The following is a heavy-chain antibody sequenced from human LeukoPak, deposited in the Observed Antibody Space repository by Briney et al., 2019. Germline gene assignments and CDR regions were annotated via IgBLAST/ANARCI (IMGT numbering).Heavy chain of an antibody. Sequence: SETLSLTCTVSGGSISSYYWSWIRQPPGEGLEYIGYIYYSGSTNYNPSLKSRVTMSVDTSKNQFSLKLSSVTAADTAVYYCARAGDTSGSFDYWGQGTLVTVSS. D-gene: IGHD3-22*01. J-gene: IGHJ4*02. V-gene: IGHV4-59*01. CDR1: GGSISSYY. CDR2: IYYSGST. CDR3: ARAGDTSGSFDY.